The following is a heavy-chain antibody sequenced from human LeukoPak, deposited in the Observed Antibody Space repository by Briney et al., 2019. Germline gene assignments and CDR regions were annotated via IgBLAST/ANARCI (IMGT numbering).Heavy chain of an antibody. D-gene: IGHD3-10*01. CDR1: GGSVSSGSYY. J-gene: IGHJ4*02. Sequence: TTSETLSLTCTVSGGSVSSGSYYWSWIRQPPGKGLEWIGYIYHSGSTYYNPSLKSRVTISVDRSKNQFSLKLSAVTAADTAVYYCARVHLVTMVRGLPRYYFDYWGQGTLVTVSS. V-gene: IGHV4-30-2*01. CDR3: ARVHLVTMVRGLPRYYFDY. CDR2: IYHSGST.